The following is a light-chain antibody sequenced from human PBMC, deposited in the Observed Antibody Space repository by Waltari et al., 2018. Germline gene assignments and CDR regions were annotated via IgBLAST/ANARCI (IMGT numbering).Light chain of an antibody. CDR1: SSDVGRFTY. Sequence: QSALTQPPSASGSPGQSVTISCAGPSSDVGRFTYVSWFQQHPGKAPKLIIYEVNKRPSGVPDRFSGSKSGDTASLTVSGLQAEDEADYYCSSYAGNNIYVFGTATKVTGL. CDR3: SSYAGNNIYV. V-gene: IGLV2-8*01. J-gene: IGLJ1*01. CDR2: EVN.